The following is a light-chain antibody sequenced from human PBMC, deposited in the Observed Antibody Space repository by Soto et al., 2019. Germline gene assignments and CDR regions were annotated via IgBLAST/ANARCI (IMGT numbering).Light chain of an antibody. J-gene: IGKJ1*01. CDR2: QAS. V-gene: IGKV1-5*03. CDR3: QSYNSYSEA. Sequence: DIQMTQSPSTLSGSVGDRVTITCRASQTISSWLAWYQQKPGKAPKLLIYQASTLKSGVPSRFSGSGSGTDFTPTITSLQPDDFGTYYCQSYNSYSEAFGQGTKVELK. CDR1: QTISSW.